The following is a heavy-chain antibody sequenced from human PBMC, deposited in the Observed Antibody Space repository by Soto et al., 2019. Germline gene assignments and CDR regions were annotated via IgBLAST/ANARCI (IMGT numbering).Heavy chain of an antibody. D-gene: IGHD5-12*01. CDR3: ACLNGYNRYFDH. Sequence: QLQLVESGSGLVRPSQALSLSCNVSGGSLSSGGCSWAWVRLPTGKGLEWIGYIFDTGKTYFSASLKMRLSMSVDTSQNQFSMQLASVTAADTALYYCACLNGYNRYFDHWGRGTLVTVS. V-gene: IGHV4-30-2*01. J-gene: IGHJ2*01. CDR2: IFDTGKT. CDR1: GGSLSSGGCS.